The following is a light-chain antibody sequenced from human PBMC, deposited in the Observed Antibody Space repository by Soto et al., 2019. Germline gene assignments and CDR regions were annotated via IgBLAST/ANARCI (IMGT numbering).Light chain of an antibody. V-gene: IGKV3-15*01. Sequence: EIVMTQSPATLSVSPGERATLSCRASQSVDTRLAWYQQKPGQAPRLLIYGASIRASGIPARFSGSGSGTDFTLTITSLQSEDFAVYFCQEYHTRKMFGQGTKVEIK. CDR1: QSVDTR. J-gene: IGKJ1*01. CDR2: GAS. CDR3: QEYHTRKM.